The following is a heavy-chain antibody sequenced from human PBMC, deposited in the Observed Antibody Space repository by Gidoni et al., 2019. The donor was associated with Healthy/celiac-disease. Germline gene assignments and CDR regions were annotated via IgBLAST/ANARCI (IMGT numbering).Heavy chain of an antibody. CDR3: AILRTPDAFDI. CDR2: ISYDGSNK. CDR1: GFTFSSYG. V-gene: IGHV3-30*03. Sequence: QVQLVESGGGVVQPGRSLRLSCAAAGFTFSSYGMHWVRQAPGKGLEWVAVISYDGSNKYYADSVKGRFTISRDNSKNTLYLQMNSLRAEDTAVYYCAILRTPDAFDIWGQGTMVTVSS. J-gene: IGHJ3*02. D-gene: IGHD1-7*01.